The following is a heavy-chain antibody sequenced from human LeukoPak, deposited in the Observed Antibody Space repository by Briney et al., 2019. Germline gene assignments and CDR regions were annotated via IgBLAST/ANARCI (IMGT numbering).Heavy chain of an antibody. D-gene: IGHD5-18*01. CDR2: ISSSSSYI. Sequence: GGSLRLSCAASGFTFSSYSMNWVRQAPGKGLEWVSSISSSSSYIYYADSVKGRFTISRDNAKNSLYLQMNSLRAEDTAVYYYARVGRPTDTAMDDFDYWGQGTLVTVSS. CDR3: ARVGRPTDTAMDDFDY. J-gene: IGHJ4*02. V-gene: IGHV3-21*01. CDR1: GFTFSSYS.